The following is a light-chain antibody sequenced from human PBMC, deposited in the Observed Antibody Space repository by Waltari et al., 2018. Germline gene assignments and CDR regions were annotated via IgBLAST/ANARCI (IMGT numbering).Light chain of an antibody. Sequence: NFMLTQPHPVSESPGKTVTNSCNRSSGSNASKYVQWFQQRPGSAPTTVIYEDYQRPSGVPDRFSGSIDSSSNSASLTISGLKTEDEADYYCQSYDGINWMFGGGTKLTVL. J-gene: IGLJ3*02. CDR3: QSYDGINWM. V-gene: IGLV6-57*03. CDR1: SGSNASKY. CDR2: EDY.